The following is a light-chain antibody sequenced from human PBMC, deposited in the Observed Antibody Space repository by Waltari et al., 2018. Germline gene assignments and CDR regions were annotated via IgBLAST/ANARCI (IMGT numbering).Light chain of an antibody. CDR3: CSYAGSSTYV. V-gene: IGLV2-23*02. CDR2: AVN. Sequence: QSALTQPASVSGSPGQSITIPCTGTSSDVGSYNLVSWYQQHPGKAPKPMIYAVNKRPSGVSNRFSGSTSGNTASLTISGLQAEDEADYYCCSYAGSSTYVFGAGTKVTVL. J-gene: IGLJ1*01. CDR1: SSDVGSYNL.